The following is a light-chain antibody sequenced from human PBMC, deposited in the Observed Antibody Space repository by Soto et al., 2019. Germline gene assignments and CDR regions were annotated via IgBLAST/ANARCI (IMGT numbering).Light chain of an antibody. V-gene: IGKV1-12*01. CDR1: QGISSW. CDR2: AAS. Sequence: DIHMTQSPSSVSAPLGDRVTITSRASQGISSWLAWYQQKPGKAPRLLIYAASSLQSGVPSRFSGSGSGTDFTLTISSLQPEDFATYSCQQSYNSPQTFGQGTKVDI. J-gene: IGKJ1*01. CDR3: QQSYNSPQT.